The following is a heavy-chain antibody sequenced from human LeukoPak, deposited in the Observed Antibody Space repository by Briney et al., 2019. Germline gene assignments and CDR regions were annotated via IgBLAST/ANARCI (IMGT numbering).Heavy chain of an antibody. D-gene: IGHD6-19*01. CDR2: IRYDGSNK. CDR1: GFTFSSYG. V-gene: IGHV3-30*02. CDR3: AKGRTGYSSGSPEPTDQ. J-gene: IGHJ5*02. Sequence: GGSLRLSCAASGFTFSSYGMHWVRQAPGKGLEWVAFIRYDGSNKYYADSVKGRSTISRDNSKNTLYVQMNSLRAEDTAVYYCAKGRTGYSSGSPEPTDQWGQGTLVTVSS.